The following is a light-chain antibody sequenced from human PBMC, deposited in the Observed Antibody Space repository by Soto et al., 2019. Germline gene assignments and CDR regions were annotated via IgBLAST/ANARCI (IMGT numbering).Light chain of an antibody. V-gene: IGLV2-23*01. CDR1: SSDIGSYNL. CDR3: CSYAGGSTYV. Sequence: QSVLTQPASVSGSPGQSITISCTGTSSDIGSYNLVSWYQQHPGKAPKLMIYEGNKRPSGVSDRFSGSKSGNTASLTISGLQAEDEADYYCCSYAGGSTYVFGTGTKLTVL. J-gene: IGLJ1*01. CDR2: EGN.